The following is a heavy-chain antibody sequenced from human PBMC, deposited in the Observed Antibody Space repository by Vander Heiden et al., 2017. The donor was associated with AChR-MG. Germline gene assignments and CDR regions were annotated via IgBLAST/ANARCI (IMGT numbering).Heavy chain of an antibody. D-gene: IGHD3-9*01. CDR2: ISYYGSNK. J-gene: IGHJ4*02. Sequence: QVQLVESGGGVVQPGRSLRLPCAASGFTFSSYGMHWVRQAPGKGLEWVAVISYYGSNKYYADSVKGRFTTSRDNSKNTLYLQMNSLRAEDTAVYYCAKDAGVLRYFDWLPDFDYWGQGTLVTVSS. CDR1: GFTFSSYG. CDR3: AKDAGVLRYFDWLPDFDY. V-gene: IGHV3-30*18.